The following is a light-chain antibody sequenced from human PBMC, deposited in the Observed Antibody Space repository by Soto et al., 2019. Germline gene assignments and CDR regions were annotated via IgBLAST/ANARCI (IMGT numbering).Light chain of an antibody. CDR1: QSVSSNY. CDR3: QQYGSSPI. V-gene: IGKV3-20*01. J-gene: IGKJ5*01. Sequence: EIVLTQSPGTLSLSPGERATLSCRASQSVSSNYLTWYQQKPGQAPRLLIYGASSRATGIPDRFSGSGSGTDFTLTISRLEPEDFAVCYCQQYGSSPIFGQGTRLEIK. CDR2: GAS.